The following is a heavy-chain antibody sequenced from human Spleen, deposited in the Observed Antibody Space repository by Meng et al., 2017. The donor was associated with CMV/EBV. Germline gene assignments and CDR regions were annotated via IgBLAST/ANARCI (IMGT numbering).Heavy chain of an antibody. Sequence: ASVKVSCKASGYIFINHGISWVRQAPGQGLEWMGWISGYDGNTNYAQKFQDRVTMTIGTSTSTGYMELRSLRSDDTAVYYCARDRGFLTTNWFDPWGQGTLVTVSS. D-gene: IGHD3-10*01. CDR2: ISGYDGNT. V-gene: IGHV1-18*01. J-gene: IGHJ5*02. CDR3: ARDRGFLTTNWFDP. CDR1: GYIFINHG.